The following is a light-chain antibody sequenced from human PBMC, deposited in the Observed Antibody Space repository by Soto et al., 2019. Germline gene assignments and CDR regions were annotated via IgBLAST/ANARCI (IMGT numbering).Light chain of an antibody. Sequence: DIKMTQSPPTLSASVGDRVTITCRASQNIGSWLDWYQQKPGKAPKILSYDGTSLESGVPSRFSGSGSGTEFTLTISSLQPEDFASYYCQQTNGASLTFGQGTRVEIK. J-gene: IGKJ5*01. CDR2: DGT. CDR1: QNIGSW. V-gene: IGKV1-5*01. CDR3: QQTNGASLT.